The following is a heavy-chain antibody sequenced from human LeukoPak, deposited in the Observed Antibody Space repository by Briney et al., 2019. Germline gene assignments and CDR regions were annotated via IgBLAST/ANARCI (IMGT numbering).Heavy chain of an antibody. CDR1: GYTFTGYY. D-gene: IGHD1-1*01. CDR3: ARPMTGTGLTYYYYGMDI. J-gene: IGHJ6*02. V-gene: IGHV1-2*02. Sequence: ASVKASCKASGYTFTGYYLHWVRQAPGQGLEWLGWINPNSGGTHYAQKFQGRATVTRDTSISTAYMELNSLRSEDTALYYCARPMTGTGLTYYYYGMDIWGQGTTVTVSS. CDR2: INPNSGGT.